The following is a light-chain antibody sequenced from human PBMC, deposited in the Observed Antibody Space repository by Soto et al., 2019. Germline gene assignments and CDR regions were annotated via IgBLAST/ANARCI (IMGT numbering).Light chain of an antibody. V-gene: IGKV1-12*01. CDR1: QGVSTW. CDR3: QEANTFPFT. Sequence: DIQMTQSPSSVSASVGDRVTIAYRASQGVSTWLAWYQQKPGKAPKLLIYAASRLQSGVPSRFSGSGSGTNFTLPISSLQPEDFATYYCQEANTFPFTFGPGKTVDIK. CDR2: AAS. J-gene: IGKJ3*01.